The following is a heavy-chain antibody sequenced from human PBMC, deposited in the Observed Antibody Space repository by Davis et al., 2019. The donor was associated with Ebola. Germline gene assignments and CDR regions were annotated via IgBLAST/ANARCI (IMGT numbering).Heavy chain of an antibody. V-gene: IGHV5-51*01. J-gene: IGHJ6*02. Sequence: GESLKISCKGSGYSFTSYWIGWVRQMPGKGLEWMGIIYPGDSDTRYSPSFQVHVTISADKSISTAYLQWSSLKASDTAIYYCAKTYYDILTGYLYGIDVWGQGTTVTVSS. CDR3: AKTYYDILTGYLYGIDV. D-gene: IGHD3-9*01. CDR2: IYPGDSDT. CDR1: GYSFTSYW.